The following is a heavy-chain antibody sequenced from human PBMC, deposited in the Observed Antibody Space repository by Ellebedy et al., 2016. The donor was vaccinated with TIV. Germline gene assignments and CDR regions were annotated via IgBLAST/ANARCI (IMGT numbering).Heavy chain of an antibody. Sequence: GESLKISCQGSGYNFANYWIGWVRQMPGKGLEWMGTVYPGDFNTYYSPSFQGQVTISADKSISSACLPWSSLKASDTAMYYCVRLLGAGGYFDFWGRGTLVTVSS. CDR2: VYPGDFNT. CDR3: VRLLGAGGYFDF. J-gene: IGHJ2*01. CDR1: GYNFANYW. V-gene: IGHV5-51*01. D-gene: IGHD3-16*01.